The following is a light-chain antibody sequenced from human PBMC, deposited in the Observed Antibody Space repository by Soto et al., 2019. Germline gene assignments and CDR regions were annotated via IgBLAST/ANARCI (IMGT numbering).Light chain of an antibody. Sequence: DIQMTQSPTSLSASVGDRVTITCRASQDIRNIVAWYQQKPGKAPRLLIYAASTLQSGVPSRFSGSGSGSDFTLTSNSLQPEDVATYSCQKYSSVPVFGPGTKVEIK. CDR2: AAS. J-gene: IGKJ3*01. V-gene: IGKV1-27*01. CDR1: QDIRNI. CDR3: QKYSSVPV.